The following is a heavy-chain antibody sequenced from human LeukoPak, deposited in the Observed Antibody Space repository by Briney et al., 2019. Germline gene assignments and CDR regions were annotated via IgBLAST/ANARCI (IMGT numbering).Heavy chain of an antibody. V-gene: IGHV3-33*01. Sequence: GGSLRLSCAASGFTFSSYGMHWVRQAPGKGLEWVAVIWYDGSNKYYADSVKGRFTISRDNSKNTLYLQMNSLRAEDTAVYYCARGAMIVMRYDAFDIWGQGTMVTVSS. J-gene: IGHJ3*02. D-gene: IGHD3-22*01. CDR1: GFTFSSYG. CDR3: ARGAMIVMRYDAFDI. CDR2: IWYDGSNK.